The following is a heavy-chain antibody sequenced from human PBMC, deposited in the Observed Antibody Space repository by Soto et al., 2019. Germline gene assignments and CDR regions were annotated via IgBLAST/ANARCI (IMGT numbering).Heavy chain of an antibody. J-gene: IGHJ4*02. D-gene: IGHD6-19*01. V-gene: IGHV3-66*01. Sequence: GSLRLSCAASGFTFSSYAMHWVRQAPGKGLEWVSVIYSGGSTYYADSVKGRFTISRDNSKNTLYLQMNSLRAEDTAVYYCARSWAVAGSYDYWGQGTLVTVSS. CDR3: ARSWAVAGSYDY. CDR2: IYSGGST. CDR1: GFTFSSYA.